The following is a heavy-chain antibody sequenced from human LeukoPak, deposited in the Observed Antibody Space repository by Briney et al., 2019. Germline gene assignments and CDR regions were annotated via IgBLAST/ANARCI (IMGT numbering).Heavy chain of an antibody. J-gene: IGHJ3*02. D-gene: IGHD6-13*01. CDR3: ARGSSSWYNAYDI. CDR1: GFTFSSHW. Sequence: GGSLRLSCEVSGFTFSSHWMHWVRQAPGKGLVWVSRIDDDGSGTSYADPVKGRFTISRDNAKNTLYLQMNSLRAEDTAVYYCARGSSSWYNAYDIWGQGTMVTVSS. CDR2: IDDDGSGT. V-gene: IGHV3-74*01.